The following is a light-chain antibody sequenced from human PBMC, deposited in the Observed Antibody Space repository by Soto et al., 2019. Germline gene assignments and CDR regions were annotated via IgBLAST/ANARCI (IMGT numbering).Light chain of an antibody. Sequence: NFMLTQPHSVSESPGKTVTISCTGSSGSIASNYAQWYQQRPGSAPTTVIYKDDQRPSGVPDRFSGSIDSSSNSASLTISGLKTEDGADYYCQSYDSSNHVVFGGGTKLTVL. CDR3: QSYDSSNHVV. V-gene: IGLV6-57*02. CDR1: SGSIASNY. CDR2: KDD. J-gene: IGLJ2*01.